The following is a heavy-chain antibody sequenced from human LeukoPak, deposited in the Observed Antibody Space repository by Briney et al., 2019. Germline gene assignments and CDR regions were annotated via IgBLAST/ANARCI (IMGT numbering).Heavy chain of an antibody. CDR3: ARDRGYSYGYYFDY. D-gene: IGHD5-18*01. Sequence: GGSLRLSCAASGFTFSSYWMSWVRQAPEKGLEWVANIKQDGSEKYYVDSVKGRFTISRDNAKNSLYLQVNSLRAEDTAVYYCARDRGYSYGYYFDYWGQGTLVTVSS. CDR2: IKQDGSEK. J-gene: IGHJ4*02. V-gene: IGHV3-7*01. CDR1: GFTFSSYW.